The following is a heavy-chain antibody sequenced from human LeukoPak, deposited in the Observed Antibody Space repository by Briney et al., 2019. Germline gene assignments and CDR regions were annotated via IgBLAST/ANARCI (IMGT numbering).Heavy chain of an antibody. CDR2: ISGSGGST. CDR1: GFTFSSYA. CDR3: AKALLILLWFGEIDY. V-gene: IGHV3-23*01. D-gene: IGHD3-10*01. J-gene: IGHJ4*02. Sequence: AESLRLSCAASGFTFSSYALSWVRQAPGKRLEWVSAISGSGGSTYYADSVKGRFPISRDNSKNTLYLQMNSLRAEDTAVYYCAKALLILLWFGEIDYWGQGTLVTVSS.